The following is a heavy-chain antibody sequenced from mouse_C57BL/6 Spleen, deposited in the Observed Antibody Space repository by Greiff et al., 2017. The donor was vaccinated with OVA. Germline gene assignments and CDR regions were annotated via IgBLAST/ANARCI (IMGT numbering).Heavy chain of an antibody. CDR2: ISYDGSN. CDR1: GYSITSGYY. CDR3: ASYSNYGDY. V-gene: IGHV3-6*01. D-gene: IGHD2-5*01. J-gene: IGHJ2*01. Sequence: EVQVVESGPGLVKPSQSLSLTCSVTGYSITSGYYWNWIRQFPGNKLEWMGYISYDGSNNYNPSLKNRISITRDTSKNQFFLKLNSVTTEDTATYYCASYSNYGDYWGQGTTLTVSS.